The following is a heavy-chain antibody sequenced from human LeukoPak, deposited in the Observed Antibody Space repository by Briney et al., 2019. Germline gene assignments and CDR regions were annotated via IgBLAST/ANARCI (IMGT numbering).Heavy chain of an antibody. CDR1: GFTFRTYG. CDR3: ARELGSLGTGYFDL. V-gene: IGHV3-23*01. D-gene: IGHD7-27*01. CDR2: ITGSSTWT. Sequence: GGSLRLSCEASGFTFRTYGMTWVRQSPGKGLEWVSGITGSSTWTYYADSARGRSTIFRDNSKNTLHLQMNNLPADDTAIYYCARELGSLGTGYFDLWGRGTLVTVSS. J-gene: IGHJ2*01.